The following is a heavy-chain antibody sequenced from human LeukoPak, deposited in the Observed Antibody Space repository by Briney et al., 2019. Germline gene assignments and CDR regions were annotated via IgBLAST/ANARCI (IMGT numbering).Heavy chain of an antibody. J-gene: IGHJ4*02. CDR1: GYTLSSYA. CDR3: AKQSAGSAAWYSLHYDF. V-gene: IGHV3-23*01. Sequence: GGSLRLFCAASGYTLSSYAMTWVRQAPGRGLEWVSSVDGGGGGTYYADSVKGRFTISRDNSKDTLYLQMNGLRAEDTAVYFCAKQSAGSAAWYSLHYDFWGQGTLVTVSS. CDR2: VDGGGGGT. D-gene: IGHD6-13*01.